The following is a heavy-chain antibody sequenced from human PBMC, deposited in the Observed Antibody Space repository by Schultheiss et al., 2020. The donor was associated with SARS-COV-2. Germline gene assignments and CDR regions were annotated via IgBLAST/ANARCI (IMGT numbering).Heavy chain of an antibody. V-gene: IGHV1-2*02. D-gene: IGHD4-17*01. Sequence: ASVKVSCKASGYTFTGYYMHWVRQAPGQGLEWMGWINPNSGGTNYAQKFQGRVTMTRDTSISTAYMELSRLRSDDTAVYYCAADTAVTNWFDPWGQGTLVTVSS. CDR3: AADTAVTNWFDP. J-gene: IGHJ5*02. CDR2: INPNSGGT. CDR1: GYTFTGYY.